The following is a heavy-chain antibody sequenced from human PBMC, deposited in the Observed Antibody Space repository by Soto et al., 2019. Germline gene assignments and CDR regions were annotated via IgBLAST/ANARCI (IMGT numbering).Heavy chain of an antibody. CDR2: ISSNGGTT. V-gene: IGHV3-64*01. D-gene: IGHD2-2*01. CDR1: GFTFSTYA. CDR3: SRAGRAMNDY. J-gene: IGHJ4*02. Sequence: EVQLVESGGGLVQPGGSLRLSCAASGFTFSTYAMQWVRQAPGKGLEFVSSISSNGGTTNYAYSVKGRFPTSRDNSRDTLYLQMGSLRPEDMALYYCSRAGRAMNDYWGQGTLVTVSS.